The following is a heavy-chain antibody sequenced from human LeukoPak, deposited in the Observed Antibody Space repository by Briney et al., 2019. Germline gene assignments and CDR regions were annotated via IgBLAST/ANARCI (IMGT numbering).Heavy chain of an antibody. D-gene: IGHD3-10*01. V-gene: IGHV1-8*01. Sequence: ASVKVSCKASGYTFTSYDINWVRQATGHGLEWMGWMNPNSGNTGYAQKFPGRVTMTRNTSISTAYMELSSLRSEDTAVYYCASVPRTYYYGSGSYYYFDYWGQGTLVTVSS. CDR3: ASVPRTYYYGSGSYYYFDY. CDR1: GYTFTSYD. J-gene: IGHJ4*02. CDR2: MNPNSGNT.